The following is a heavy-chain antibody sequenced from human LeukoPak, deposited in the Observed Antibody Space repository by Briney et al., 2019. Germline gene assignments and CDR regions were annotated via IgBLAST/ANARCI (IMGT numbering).Heavy chain of an antibody. CDR3: ARGAYYGSGSYDY. J-gene: IGHJ4*02. D-gene: IGHD3-10*01. V-gene: IGHV4-39*07. CDR2: IYYSGST. Sequence: SETLSLTCTVSGGSISSSSYYWGWIRQPPGKGLEWIGSIYYSGSTYYNPSLKSRVTISVDTSKNQFSLKLSSVTAADTAVYYCARGAYYGSGSYDYWGQGTLVTVSS. CDR1: GGSISSSSYY.